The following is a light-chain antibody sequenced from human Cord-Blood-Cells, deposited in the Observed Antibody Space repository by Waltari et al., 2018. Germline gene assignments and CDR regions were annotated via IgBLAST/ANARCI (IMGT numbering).Light chain of an antibody. Sequence: EIVSTQSPGTLSLSPGERATLSCRASQSVSSSYLAWYQQKPGQAPRLLIYGASSRATGIPDRFSGSGSGTDFTLTISRLEPEDFAVYYCQLYGSSPPLTFGGGTRWRSN. J-gene: IGKJ4*01. CDR1: QSVSSSY. CDR3: QLYGSSPPLT. CDR2: GAS. V-gene: IGKV3-20*01.